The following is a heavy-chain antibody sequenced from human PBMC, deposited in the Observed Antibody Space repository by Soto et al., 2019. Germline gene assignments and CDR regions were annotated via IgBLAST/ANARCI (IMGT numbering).Heavy chain of an antibody. Sequence: SQTLSLTCAISGDSVSSISAAWNWIRQSPSRGLEWLGRTYYRSKWYSEYAIFVEGRITINPDTSKNRFSLQLNSMTPEDTAVYYCARATVFGSGWSPPDWFDYWGHGTLVTVSS. V-gene: IGHV6-1*01. CDR1: GDSVSSISAA. CDR3: ARATVFGSGWSPPDWFDY. CDR2: TYYRSKWYS. D-gene: IGHD6-19*01. J-gene: IGHJ5*01.